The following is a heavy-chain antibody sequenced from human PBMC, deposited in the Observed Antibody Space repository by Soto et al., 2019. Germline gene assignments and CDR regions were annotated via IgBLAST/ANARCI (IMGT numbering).Heavy chain of an antibody. CDR3: ARVPDV. V-gene: IGHV4-30-2*01. CDR2: IYHNGSP. CDR1: GGSMNSGGYS. Sequence: SETLSLTCAVSGGSMNSGGYSWSWIRQPPGKGLEWIGYIYHNGSPYYNPSLKSRVTISVDRSKNQFSLKLSSVTAADTAVYYCARVPDVWGQGTTVTVSS. J-gene: IGHJ6*02.